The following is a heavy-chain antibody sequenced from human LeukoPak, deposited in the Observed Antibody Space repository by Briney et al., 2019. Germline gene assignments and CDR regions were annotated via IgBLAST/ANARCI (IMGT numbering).Heavy chain of an antibody. CDR2: IYYSGDT. CDR1: GGSISSYY. J-gene: IGHJ5*02. Sequence: PSETLSLTCTVSGGSISSYYWSWIRQPPGKGLEWIGYIYYSGDTNYNPSLQSRVTASVDTSKNQFSLKLTSVTAADTAVYYCVRGPYGSGISNWFDPWGQGTLVIVSS. V-gene: IGHV4-59*01. CDR3: VRGPYGSGISNWFDP. D-gene: IGHD3-10*01.